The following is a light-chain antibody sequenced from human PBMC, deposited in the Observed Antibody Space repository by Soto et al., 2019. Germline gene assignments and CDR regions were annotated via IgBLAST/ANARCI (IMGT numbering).Light chain of an antibody. V-gene: IGLV1-40*01. CDR2: GNS. J-gene: IGLJ2*01. Sequence: QSVLTQPPSVSGAPGQRVTISCTGSSSNIGAGYDVHWYQQLPGTAPKLLIYGNSNRPSGVPDRVSGSKSGTSASLAITGLQAEDDADYYCQSYDSSLSVVFGGGTKLTVL. CDR1: SSNIGAGYD. CDR3: QSYDSSLSVV.